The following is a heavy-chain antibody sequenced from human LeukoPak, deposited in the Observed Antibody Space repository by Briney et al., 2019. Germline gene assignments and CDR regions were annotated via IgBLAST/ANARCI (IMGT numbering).Heavy chain of an antibody. V-gene: IGHV4-61*01. Sequence: PSETLSLTCTVSGYSISNGYYWGWMRQPPGKGLEWIGYIYYSGSTNYNPSLKSRVTISVDTSKNQFSLKLSSVTAADTAVYYCATSVWYSSSSYYFDYWGQGALVTVSS. CDR1: GYSISNGYY. CDR3: ATSVWYSSSSYYFDY. J-gene: IGHJ4*02. CDR2: IYYSGST. D-gene: IGHD6-13*01.